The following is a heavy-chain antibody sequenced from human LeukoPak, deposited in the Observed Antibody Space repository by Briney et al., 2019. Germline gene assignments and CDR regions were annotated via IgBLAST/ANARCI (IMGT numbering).Heavy chain of an antibody. J-gene: IGHJ4*02. Sequence: GASVTVSCKVSGYTLTELSMHWVRQAPGKGLEWMGGFDPEDGETIYAQKFQGRVTMTEDTSTDTAYMELSSLRSEDTAVYYCATDLVGSGSPTPGYWGQGTLVTVSS. CDR2: FDPEDGET. V-gene: IGHV1-24*01. D-gene: IGHD3-10*01. CDR3: ATDLVGSGSPTPGY. CDR1: GYTLTELS.